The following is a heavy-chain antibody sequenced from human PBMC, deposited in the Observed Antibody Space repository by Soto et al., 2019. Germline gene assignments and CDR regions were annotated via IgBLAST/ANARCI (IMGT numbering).Heavy chain of an antibody. CDR2: ISGGGRT. V-gene: IGHV3-23*04. CDR1: GLNLSSTV. D-gene: IGHD3-10*01. J-gene: IGHJ4*01. Sequence: EVQLVVSGGGLVQPGGSLRLSCVASGLNLSSTVMTWGRQAPGKGLEWVSSISGGGRTLYADSVKCRFTISRDKSKNTVDLKMNSLRGEDRAEYYCVPHGMSVRGGVVSFAYWGHGTHVTVSS. CDR3: VPHGMSVRGGVVSFAY.